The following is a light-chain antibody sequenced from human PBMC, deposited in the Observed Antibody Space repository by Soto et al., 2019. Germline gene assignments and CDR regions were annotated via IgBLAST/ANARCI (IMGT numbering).Light chain of an antibody. CDR1: NSNIGSST. Sequence: QSVLTQPPSVSGTPGQTVTISCSGSNSNIGSSTVNWYQQLPGTAPKLLIYENSQRPSGVPDRFSGSKSGTSASLAISGLRSEDEADYYCAAWDDSLSGYVFGTGTKLTVL. CDR3: AAWDDSLSGYV. CDR2: ENS. V-gene: IGLV1-47*01. J-gene: IGLJ1*01.